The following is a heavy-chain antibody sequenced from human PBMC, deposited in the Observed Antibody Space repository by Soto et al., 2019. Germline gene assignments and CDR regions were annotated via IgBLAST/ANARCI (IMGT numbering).Heavy chain of an antibody. CDR1: GFTFSSCA. V-gene: IGHV3-30-3*01. CDR3: ARDKRDLRFLEWSYYFDY. J-gene: IGHJ4*02. D-gene: IGHD3-3*01. CDR2: ISYDGSNK. Sequence: GGSLRLSCAASGFTFSSCAIHWVRQAPGKGLEWVALISYDGSNKYYADSVKGRFTISRDNSKNTLYLQMNSLRAEDTAAYYCARDKRDLRFLEWSYYFDYWGQGTLVTVSS.